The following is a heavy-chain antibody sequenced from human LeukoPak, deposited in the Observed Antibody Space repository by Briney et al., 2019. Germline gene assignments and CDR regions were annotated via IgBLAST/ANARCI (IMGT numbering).Heavy chain of an antibody. CDR2: IYHSGST. CDR3: ARTSAYCGGDCYNIDY. V-gene: IGHV4-34*01. Sequence: SETLSLTCAVYGGSFSGYYWSWIRQPPGKGLEWIGEIYHSGSTNYNPSLKSRVTISVDKSKNQFSLKLSSVTAADTAVYYCARTSAYCGGDCYNIDYWGQGTLVTVSS. J-gene: IGHJ4*02. CDR1: GGSFSGYY. D-gene: IGHD2-21*02.